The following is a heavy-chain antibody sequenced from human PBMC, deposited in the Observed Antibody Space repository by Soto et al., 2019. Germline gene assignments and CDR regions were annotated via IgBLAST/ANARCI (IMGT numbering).Heavy chain of an antibody. D-gene: IGHD3-10*01. Sequence: SETLSLTCTVSGGSISSGGYYWSWIRQHPGKGLEWIGYIYYSGSTYYNPSLKSRVTISVDTSKNQFSLKLSSVTAADTAVYYCASDGAVRRPWGMDVWGQGTTVTVSS. J-gene: IGHJ6*02. CDR2: IYYSGST. CDR3: ASDGAVRRPWGMDV. V-gene: IGHV4-31*03. CDR1: GGSISSGGYY.